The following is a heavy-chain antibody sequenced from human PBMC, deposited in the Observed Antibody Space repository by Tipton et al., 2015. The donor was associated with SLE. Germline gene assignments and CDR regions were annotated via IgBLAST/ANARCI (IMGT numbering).Heavy chain of an antibody. D-gene: IGHD2-15*01. CDR1: IGSINYYH. CDR2: MHYSGSS. J-gene: IGHJ3*02. CDR3: ARKTAYCSGADCYIDAFDI. Sequence: TLSLTCTVSIGSINYYHWSWIRQPPGKGLEWIGYMHYSGSSNYNPSLKSRVTISVDMSKNELSLKVRSVTAADTAVYYCARKTAYCSGADCYIDAFDIWGQGTMVIVSS. V-gene: IGHV4-59*01.